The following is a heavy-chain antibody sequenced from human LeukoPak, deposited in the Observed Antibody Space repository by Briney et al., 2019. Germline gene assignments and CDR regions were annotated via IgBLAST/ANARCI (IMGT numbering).Heavy chain of an antibody. CDR1: GYTFTDYY. Sequence: GASVKVSCKASGYTFTDYYIHWVRQAPGQGLEWMGWINPNSGGTNYAQKFQGRVTMTRDTSISTAYMELSRLRSDDTAVYYCAREADLGAVAGREDAFDIWGQGTMVTVSS. CDR2: INPNSGGT. D-gene: IGHD6-19*01. V-gene: IGHV1-2*02. CDR3: AREADLGAVAGREDAFDI. J-gene: IGHJ3*02.